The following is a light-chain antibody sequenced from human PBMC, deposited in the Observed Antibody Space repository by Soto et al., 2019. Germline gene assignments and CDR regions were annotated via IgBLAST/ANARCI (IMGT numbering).Light chain of an antibody. CDR3: AAWDDSLTGPG. V-gene: IGLV1-44*01. CDR2: SND. CDR1: SSNIGSNA. Sequence: SVLTQPPSASGTPGQRVVISCSGSSSNIGSNAVNWYQQLPGTAPKLLIYSNDHRPSGVPDRFSGSKSGTSASLAISGLQSEDEAGYYCAAWDDSLTGPGFGGGTKRTVL. J-gene: IGLJ2*01.